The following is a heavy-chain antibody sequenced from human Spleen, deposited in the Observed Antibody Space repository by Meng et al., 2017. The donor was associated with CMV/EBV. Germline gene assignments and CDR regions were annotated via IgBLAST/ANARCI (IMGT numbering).Heavy chain of an antibody. Sequence: QVQLVQSGAEVKKPGASVKVSCKASGYTFTGYYMHWVRQAPGKGLEWVAFIRYDGSNKYYADSVKGRFTISRDNSKNTLYLQMNSLRAEDTAVYYCIRDLVGNRDEWGQGTLVTVSS. V-gene: IGHV3-30*02. CDR3: IRDLVGNRDE. CDR2: IRYDGSNK. D-gene: IGHD5-24*01. J-gene: IGHJ4*02. CDR1: GYTFTGYY.